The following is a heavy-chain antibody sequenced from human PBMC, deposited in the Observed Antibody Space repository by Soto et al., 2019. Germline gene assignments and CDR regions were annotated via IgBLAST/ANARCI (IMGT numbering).Heavy chain of an antibody. CDR2: ISVSDASI. CDR1: GFNVGAFA. Sequence: HPGGSLRLSCAASGFNVGAFAVNWVRQAPGKGLEWVSGISVSDASIYYADSVRGRFSISRDASENILYLQMNSLRVDDTALYYCTRETVAGITGLDYWGPGTLVTV. CDR3: TRETVAGITGLDY. J-gene: IGHJ4*02. V-gene: IGHV3-23*01. D-gene: IGHD1-20*01.